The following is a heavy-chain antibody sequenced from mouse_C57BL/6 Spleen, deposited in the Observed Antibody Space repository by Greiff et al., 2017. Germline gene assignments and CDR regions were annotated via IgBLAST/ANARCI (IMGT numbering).Heavy chain of an antibody. V-gene: IGHV1-7*01. CDR3: AISPIYCGNYFDY. J-gene: IGHJ2*01. CDR2: INPSSGYT. CDR1: GYTFTSYW. Sequence: QVQLQQSGAELAKPGASVKLSCKASGYTFTSYWMHWVKQRPGQGLEWIGYINPSSGYTKYNQKFKDKATLAADKSSSTAYMQLSSLTYKDTAVYDCAISPIYCGNYFDYWGQGTTLTVSS. D-gene: IGHD2-1*01.